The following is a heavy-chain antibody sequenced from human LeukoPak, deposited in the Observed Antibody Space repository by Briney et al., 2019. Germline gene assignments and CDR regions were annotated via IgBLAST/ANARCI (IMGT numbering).Heavy chain of an antibody. CDR1: GFTVSSNY. D-gene: IGHD3-10*01. V-gene: IGHV3-66*01. CDR2: IYSGDRK. CDR3: ARGASDYYYGMDV. J-gene: IGHJ6*02. Sequence: GGSLRLSCAASGFTVSSNYMIWVRQAPGKGLEWVSVIYSGDRKHYADSVKGRFAISRGKSKNTLYLQMNSLRAEDTAVYYCARGASDYYYGMDVWGQGTTVTVSS.